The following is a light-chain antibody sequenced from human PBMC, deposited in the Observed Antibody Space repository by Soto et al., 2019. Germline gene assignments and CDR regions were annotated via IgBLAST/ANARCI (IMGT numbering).Light chain of an antibody. CDR2: SAS. V-gene: IGKV3-15*01. Sequence: EVVLTQSPGTLSLSPGERATLSCRASQSVSSDLAWYHQKPGQAPRLLIYSASTRATGIPARFSGSGSGTEFTLTINSLQSEDFAVYYCHQYSSHSTFGQGTKVDI. J-gene: IGKJ1*01. CDR3: HQYSSHST. CDR1: QSVSSD.